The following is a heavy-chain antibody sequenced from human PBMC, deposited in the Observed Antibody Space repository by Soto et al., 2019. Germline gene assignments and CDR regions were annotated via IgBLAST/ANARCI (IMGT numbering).Heavy chain of an antibody. CDR3: ARWSVTMIVVVSDAFDI. J-gene: IGHJ3*02. CDR1: GGSISSSNW. V-gene: IGHV4-4*02. CDR2: IYHSGST. D-gene: IGHD3-22*01. Sequence: QVQLQESGPGLVKPSGTLSLTCAVSGGSISSSNWWSWVRQPPGKGLEWIGEIYHSGSTNYNPSLKSRVTISVDKYKNQFSLKLSSVTAADTAMYYCARWSVTMIVVVSDAFDIWGQGTMVTVSS.